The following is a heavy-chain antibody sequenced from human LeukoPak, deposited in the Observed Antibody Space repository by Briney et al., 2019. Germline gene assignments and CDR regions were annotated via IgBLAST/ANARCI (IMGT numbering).Heavy chain of an antibody. J-gene: IGHJ6*03. D-gene: IGHD6-13*01. CDR1: GGSFSGYY. CDR2: INHSGST. Sequence: PSETLSLTCAVYGGSFSGYYWSWIRQPPGKGLEWIGEINHSGSTNYNPSLKSRVTISVDTSKNQFSLKLSSVTAADTAVYYCARLRRGSSSWYYYYYMDVWGKGTTVTISS. V-gene: IGHV4-34*01. CDR3: ARLRRGSSSWYYYYYMDV.